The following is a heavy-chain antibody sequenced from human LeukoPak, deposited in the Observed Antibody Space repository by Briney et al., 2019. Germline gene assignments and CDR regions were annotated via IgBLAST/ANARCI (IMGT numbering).Heavy chain of an antibody. CDR2: INPNSGGT. CDR1: GYTFTGYY. J-gene: IGHJ5*02. CDR3: ARGKSLSYDFWSGYYTLNWFDP. Sequence: ASVKVSCKASGYTFTGYYIHWVRQAPGQGLEWMGWINPNSGGTNYAQKFQGWVTMTRDTSISTAYMELSRLRSDDTAVYYCARGKSLSYDFWSGYYTLNWFDPWGQGTLVTVSS. D-gene: IGHD3-3*01. V-gene: IGHV1-2*04.